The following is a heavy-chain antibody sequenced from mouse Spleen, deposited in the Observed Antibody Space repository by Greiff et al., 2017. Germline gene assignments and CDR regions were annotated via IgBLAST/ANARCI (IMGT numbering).Heavy chain of an antibody. CDR2: IDPETGGT. CDR1: GFTFTDYE. D-gene: IGHD6-1*01. J-gene: IGHJ2*01. CDR3: TPLAGNY. Sequence: QVQLLQSGAELVRPGASVTLSCKASGFTFTDYEMHWVQQTPVHGLEWIGAIDPETGGTAYNQKFKGKAILTADKSSSTAYMELRSLTSEDSAVYYCTPLAGNYWGQGTTLTVSS. V-gene: IGHV1-15*01.